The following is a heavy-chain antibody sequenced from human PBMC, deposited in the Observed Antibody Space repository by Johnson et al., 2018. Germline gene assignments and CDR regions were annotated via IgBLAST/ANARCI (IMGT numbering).Heavy chain of an antibody. CDR2: VRHTGST. CDR1: GGSITSSHYY. Sequence: QVQLVESGPRLVKPSETLSLTCTVSGGSITSSHYYWGWIRQSPGDGLEWIALVRHTGSTYYNPSLKSRVVISADTAMNQFSLNLTSVTADDQAVYYCARQYQIISPTRESWFDPWGQGILVTGSS. D-gene: IGHD5-24*01. V-gene: IGHV4-39*01. J-gene: IGHJ5*02. CDR3: ARQYQIISPTRESWFDP.